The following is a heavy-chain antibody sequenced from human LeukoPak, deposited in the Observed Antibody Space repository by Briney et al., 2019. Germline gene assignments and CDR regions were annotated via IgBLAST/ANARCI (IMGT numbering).Heavy chain of an antibody. CDR2: ISYDGSNK. J-gene: IGHJ5*02. V-gene: IGHV3-30*03. Sequence: XPXXXXEGVAVISYDGSNKYYADSVKGRFTISRDNSKNTLYLQMNSLRAEDTAVYYCAHLGYSSSLDWFDPWGQGTLVTVSS. CDR3: AHLGYSSSLDWFDP. D-gene: IGHD6-13*01.